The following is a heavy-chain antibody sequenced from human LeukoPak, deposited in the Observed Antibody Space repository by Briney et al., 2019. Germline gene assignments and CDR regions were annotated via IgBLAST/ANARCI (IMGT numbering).Heavy chain of an antibody. CDR1: GGSISSSSYY. Sequence: SETLSLTCTVSGGSISSSSYYWGWIRQPPGKGLEWIGSIYYSGSTYYNPSLKSRVTISVDTSKNQFSLKLSSVTAADTAVYYCARDFHSGSYPDAFDIWGQGTMVTVSS. CDR3: ARDFHSGSYPDAFDI. D-gene: IGHD1-26*01. CDR2: IYYSGST. V-gene: IGHV4-39*07. J-gene: IGHJ3*02.